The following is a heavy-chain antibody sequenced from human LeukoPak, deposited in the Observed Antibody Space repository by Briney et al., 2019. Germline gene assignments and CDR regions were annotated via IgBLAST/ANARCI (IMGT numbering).Heavy chain of an antibody. J-gene: IGHJ4*02. D-gene: IGHD5-12*01. CDR3: TTLSGLSEDYTDS. CDR1: GLIFRNAW. Sequence: GGSLRLSCAASGLIFRNAWMTWVRQVPGKGLEWVGRIKSKGHGGAIDYAAPVIGRFKISRDDSTDTVYLQMNSLKTEDTALYCCTTLSGLSEDYTDSWGQGVLVTVSS. V-gene: IGHV3-15*01. CDR2: IKSKGHGGAI.